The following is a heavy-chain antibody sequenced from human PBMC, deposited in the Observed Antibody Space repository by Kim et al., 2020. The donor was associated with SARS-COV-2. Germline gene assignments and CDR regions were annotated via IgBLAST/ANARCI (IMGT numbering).Heavy chain of an antibody. J-gene: IGHJ4*02. CDR2: ISYDGSNK. CDR1: GFTFSSYA. D-gene: IGHD2-2*01. CDR3: ASPLIVVVPAAKNLPTGDY. V-gene: IGHV3-30-3*01. Sequence: GGSLRLSCAASGFTFSSYAMHWVRQAPGKGLEWVAVISYDGSNKYYADSVKGRFTISRDNSKNTLYLQMNSLRAEDTAVYYCASPLIVVVPAAKNLPTGDYWGQGTLVTVSS.